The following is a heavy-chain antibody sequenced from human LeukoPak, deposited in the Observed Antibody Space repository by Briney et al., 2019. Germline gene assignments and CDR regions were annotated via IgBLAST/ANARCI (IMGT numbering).Heavy chain of an antibody. Sequence: GGSLRLSCAASGFTFSSYWMSWVRQAPGKGLEWVANIKQDGSEKYYVDSEKGRFTISRDNAKNSLYLQMNSLRAEDTAVYYCAREGSSGYYSPDAFDIWGQGTMVTVSS. CDR1: GFTFSSYW. D-gene: IGHD3-22*01. J-gene: IGHJ3*02. CDR3: AREGSSGYYSPDAFDI. V-gene: IGHV3-7*01. CDR2: IKQDGSEK.